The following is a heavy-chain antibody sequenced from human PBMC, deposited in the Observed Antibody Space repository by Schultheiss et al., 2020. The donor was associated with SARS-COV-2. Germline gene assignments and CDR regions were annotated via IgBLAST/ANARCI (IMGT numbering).Heavy chain of an antibody. CDR3: ARGYGDYGPFDY. V-gene: IGHV3-7*01. J-gene: IGHJ4*02. CDR1: GFTFSRYW. D-gene: IGHD4-17*01. Sequence: GGSLRLSCAVSGFTFSRYWMSWVRQAPGKGLEWVANIKQDGSEKYYVDSVKGRFTISRDNAKNSLYLQMNSLRAEDTAVYYCARGYGDYGPFDYWGQGTLVTVSS. CDR2: IKQDGSEK.